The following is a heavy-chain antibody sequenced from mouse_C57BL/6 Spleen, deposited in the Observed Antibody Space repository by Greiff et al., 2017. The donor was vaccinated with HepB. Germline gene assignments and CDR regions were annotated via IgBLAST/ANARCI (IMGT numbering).Heavy chain of an antibody. J-gene: IGHJ1*03. Sequence: QVHVKQPGAELVKPGASVKLSCKASGYTFTSYWMHWVKQRPGQGLEWIGMIHPNSGSTNYNEKFKSKATLTVDKSSSTAYMQLSSLTSEDSAVYYCARGTTGSSPGYFDVWGTGTTVTVSS. CDR2: IHPNSGST. V-gene: IGHV1-64*01. CDR1: GYTFTSYW. CDR3: ARGTTGSSPGYFDV. D-gene: IGHD1-1*01.